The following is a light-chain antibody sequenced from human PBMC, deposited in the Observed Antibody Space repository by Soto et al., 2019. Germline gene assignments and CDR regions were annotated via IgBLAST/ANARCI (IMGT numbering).Light chain of an antibody. CDR1: SSDIGAYDY. CDR2: EVN. Sequence: QSALTQPASLSGSPGQSITISCTGTSSDIGAYDYVSWFQQHPGKAPKLMISEVNNRPSGVSNRFSGSKSGNTAYLTISGLQVEDEAEYFCFSFVFGTGTKVTV. CDR3: FSFV. J-gene: IGLJ1*01. V-gene: IGLV2-14*01.